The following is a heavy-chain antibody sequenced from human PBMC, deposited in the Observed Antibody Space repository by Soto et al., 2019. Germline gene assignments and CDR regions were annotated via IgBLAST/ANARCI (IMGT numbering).Heavy chain of an antibody. D-gene: IGHD2-2*02. J-gene: IGHJ6*01. CDR1: GGSISSGGYS. Sequence: SETLSLTCAVSGGSISSGGYSWSWIRQPPGKGLEWIGYIYHSGSTYYNPSLKSRVTISVDRSKNQFSLKLSSVTAADTAVYYCARDSRYCSSTSCYRSAGYYGMDVWG. V-gene: IGHV4-30-2*01. CDR3: ARDSRYCSSTSCYRSAGYYGMDV. CDR2: IYHSGST.